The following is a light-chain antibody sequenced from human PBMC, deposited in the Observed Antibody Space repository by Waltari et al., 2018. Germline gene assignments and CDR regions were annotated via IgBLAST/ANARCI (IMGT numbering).Light chain of an antibody. V-gene: IGLV2-8*01. Sequence: QSALTQPPSASGSPGQSVTISCTGTSSDVGGYNYVSWYQQHPGKAPKVMMFEVSTRPPWCPVRFSGSKSGNTASLTVSGLQADDEADYCCSSYAGSDNPNVVFGGGTKLIVL. J-gene: IGLJ2*01. CDR2: EVS. CDR1: SSDVGGYNY. CDR3: SSYAGSDNPNVV.